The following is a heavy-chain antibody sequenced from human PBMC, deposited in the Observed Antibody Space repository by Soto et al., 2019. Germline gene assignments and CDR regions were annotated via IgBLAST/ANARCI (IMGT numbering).Heavy chain of an antibody. D-gene: IGHD2-15*01. CDR3: ARHRFEYCSGGSCYYFDY. Sequence: SETLSLTCTVSGGSISSYYWSWIRQPPGKGLEWIGYIYYSGSTNYNPSLKSRVTISVDTSKNQFSLKLSSVTAADTAVYYCARHRFEYCSGGSCYYFDYWGQGALVTVSS. V-gene: IGHV4-59*08. CDR2: IYYSGST. J-gene: IGHJ4*02. CDR1: GGSISSYY.